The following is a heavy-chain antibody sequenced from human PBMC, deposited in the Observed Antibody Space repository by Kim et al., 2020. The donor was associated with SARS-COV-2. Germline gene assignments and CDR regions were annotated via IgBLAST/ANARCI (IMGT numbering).Heavy chain of an antibody. CDR1: GGTFSSYA. J-gene: IGHJ6*02. Sequence: SVKVSCKASGGTFSSYAISWVRQAPGQGLEWMGGIIPIFGTANYAQKFQGRVTITADESTSTAYMELSSLRSEDTAVYYCATSPLLPAASGGYYYYYYGMDVWGQGTTVTVSS. CDR3: ATSPLLPAASGGYYYYYYGMDV. D-gene: IGHD2-2*01. CDR2: IIPIFGTA. V-gene: IGHV1-69*13.